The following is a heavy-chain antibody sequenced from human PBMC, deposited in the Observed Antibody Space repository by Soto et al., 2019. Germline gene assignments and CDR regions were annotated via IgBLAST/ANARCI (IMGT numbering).Heavy chain of an antibody. D-gene: IGHD3-3*01. V-gene: IGHV4-61*01. Sequence: QVQLQESGPGLVKPSETLSLTCTVSGGSVSSGSYYWSWIRQPPGKGLEWIGYIYYSGSTNYNPSIKSRVTISVDTSKNQFSLKLSSVTAADTAVYYCATGSGYGFDYWGQGTLVTVSS. CDR3: ATGSGYGFDY. CDR1: GGSVSSGSYY. J-gene: IGHJ4*02. CDR2: IYYSGST.